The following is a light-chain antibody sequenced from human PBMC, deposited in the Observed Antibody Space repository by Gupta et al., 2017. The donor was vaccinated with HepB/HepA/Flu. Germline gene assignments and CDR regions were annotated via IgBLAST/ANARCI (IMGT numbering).Light chain of an antibody. CDR1: SSDIGSWNV. J-gene: IGLJ3*02. V-gene: IGLV2-23*02. CDR2: EVT. CDR3: CAYADANTWL. Sequence: QSALTQPASVSGSPRQSITISCTGTSSDIGSWNVVSWYQQYPGKAPQLLIYEVTKRHSGVSNRFSGSKSGNTASLTISGLQAEDEADYYCCAYADANTWLFGGGTKLTGL.